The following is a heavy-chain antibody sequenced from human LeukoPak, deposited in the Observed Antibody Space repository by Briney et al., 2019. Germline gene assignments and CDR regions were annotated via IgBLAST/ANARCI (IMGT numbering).Heavy chain of an antibody. Sequence: SSETLSLTCTVSGGSISSSSYYWGWMRQPPGKGWEWIGSIYYSGSTYYNPSLKSRVTISVDTSKNQFSLKLSSVTAADTAVYYCARRSIKRDAFDIWGQGTMVTVSS. V-gene: IGHV4-39*01. CDR1: GGSISSSSYY. CDR2: IYYSGST. D-gene: IGHD5-24*01. J-gene: IGHJ3*02. CDR3: ARRSIKRDAFDI.